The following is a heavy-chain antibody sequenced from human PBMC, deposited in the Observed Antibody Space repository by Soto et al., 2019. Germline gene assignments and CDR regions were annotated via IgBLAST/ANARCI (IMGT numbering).Heavy chain of an antibody. D-gene: IGHD2-8*01. Sequence: KSSETLSLTCTVSGGSVNSGGYYWSWIRQPPGKGLEWIGFIFYNGGTSYNPSPGSRVTISADTSKTLFSLNLDFVTAADTAVYYCARGDHGPRRFYFDTWGQGTLVTVSS. CDR3: ARGDHGPRRFYFDT. V-gene: IGHV4-61*03. J-gene: IGHJ4*02. CDR2: IFYNGGT. CDR1: GGSVNSGGYY.